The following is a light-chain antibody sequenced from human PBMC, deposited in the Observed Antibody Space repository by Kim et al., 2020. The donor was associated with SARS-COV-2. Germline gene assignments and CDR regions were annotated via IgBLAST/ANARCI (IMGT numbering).Light chain of an antibody. V-gene: IGLV3-19*01. CDR2: GKN. CDR1: SLRSYY. Sequence: SSELTQDPAVSVALGQTVRITCQGDSLRSYYATWYQQKPGQAPILVIYGKNNRPSGIPDRFSGSSSGNTASLTITVTQAGDEADYYCNSRDTNDNVLFGGGTQLTVL. CDR3: NSRDTNDNVL. J-gene: IGLJ2*01.